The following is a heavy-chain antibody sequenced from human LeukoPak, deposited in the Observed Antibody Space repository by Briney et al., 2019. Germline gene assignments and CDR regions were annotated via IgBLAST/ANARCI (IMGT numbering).Heavy chain of an antibody. CDR1: GFTFSSYA. D-gene: IGHD6-19*01. CDR2: ISYDGTNK. V-gene: IGHV3-30-3*01. CDR3: ARAFGYSSGYFDY. Sequence: GGSLRLSCAASGFTFSSYAMNWVRQAPGKGLEWVALISYDGTNKYYADSVKGRFTISRDNSKNTLYLQMSSLRPDDTAVHYCARAFGYSSGYFDYWGQGTLVTVSS. J-gene: IGHJ4*02.